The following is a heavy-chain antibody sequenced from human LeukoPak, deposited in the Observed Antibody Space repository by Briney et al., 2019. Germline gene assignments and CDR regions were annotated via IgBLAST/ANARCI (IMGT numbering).Heavy chain of an antibody. CDR1: GFTFSSYA. V-gene: IGHV3-30-3*01. Sequence: GRSLRLSCAASGFTFSSYAMHWVRQAPGKGLEWVAVIPYDGSNKYYADSVKGRFTISRDNSKNTLYLQMNSLRAEDTAVYYCARDRIFPDYYYYGMDVWGQGTTVTVSS. J-gene: IGHJ6*02. D-gene: IGHD2-21*01. CDR2: IPYDGSNK. CDR3: ARDRIFPDYYYYGMDV.